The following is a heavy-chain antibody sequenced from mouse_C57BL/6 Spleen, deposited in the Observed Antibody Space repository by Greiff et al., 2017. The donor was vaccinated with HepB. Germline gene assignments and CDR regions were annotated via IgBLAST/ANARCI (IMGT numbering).Heavy chain of an antibody. CDR1: GFTFSSYA. CDR3: AVGGEGWYFDV. V-gene: IGHV5-4*03. J-gene: IGHJ1*03. Sequence: EVKLVESGGGLVKPGGSLKLSCAASGFTFSSYAMSWVRQTPEKRLEWVATISDGGSYTYYPDNVKGRFTISRDNAKNNLYLQMSHLKSEDTAMYYCAVGGEGWYFDVWGTGTTVTVSS. CDR2: ISDGGSYT.